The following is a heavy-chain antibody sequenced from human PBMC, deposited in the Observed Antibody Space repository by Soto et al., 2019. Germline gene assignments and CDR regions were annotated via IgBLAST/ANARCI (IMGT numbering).Heavy chain of an antibody. V-gene: IGHV1-69*01. CDR3: ARFRRDCSGGSCEKLNYYYGMDV. Sequence: QVQLVQSGAEVKKPGSSVKVSCKASGGTFSSYAISWVRQAPGQGLEWMGGIVPIFGTANYAQKFQGRVTSTADESTSTAYMERSSLRSEDTAVYYCARFRRDCSGGSCEKLNYYYGMDVWGQGTTVTVSS. CDR2: IVPIFGTA. J-gene: IGHJ6*02. D-gene: IGHD2-15*01. CDR1: GGTFSSYA.